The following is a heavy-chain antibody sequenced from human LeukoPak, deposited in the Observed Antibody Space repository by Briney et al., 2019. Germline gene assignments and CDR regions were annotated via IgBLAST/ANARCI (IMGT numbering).Heavy chain of an antibody. Sequence: GGSLRLSCAASGFNFNQYGMNWVRRAPGKGLKWMAFIRYDGSETYYADSVQGRFTISRDNSRNTLFLQMDSLRPEDTAVYYCAKDNRGWYGWVFDYWGQGTLVTVSS. CDR1: GFNFNQYG. V-gene: IGHV3-30*02. D-gene: IGHD6-19*01. CDR2: IRYDGSET. J-gene: IGHJ4*02. CDR3: AKDNRGWYGWVFDY.